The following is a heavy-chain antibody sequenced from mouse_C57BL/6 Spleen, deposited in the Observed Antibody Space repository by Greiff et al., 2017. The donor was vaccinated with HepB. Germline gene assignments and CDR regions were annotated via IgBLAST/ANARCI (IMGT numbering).Heavy chain of an antibody. V-gene: IGHV1-52*01. D-gene: IGHD1-1*02. J-gene: IGHJ4*01. Sequence: QVQLQQPGAELVRPGSSVKLSCKASGYTFTSYWMHWVKQRPIQGLEWIGNIDPSDSETHYNQKFKDKATLTVDKSSSTAYMQLSSLTSEDSAVYYCATNGVAYAMDFWGQGTSVTVSS. CDR1: GYTFTSYW. CDR3: ATNGVAYAMDF. CDR2: IDPSDSET.